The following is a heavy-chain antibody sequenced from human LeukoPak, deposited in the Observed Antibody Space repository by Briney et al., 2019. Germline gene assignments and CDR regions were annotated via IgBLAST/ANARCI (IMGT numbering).Heavy chain of an antibody. CDR1: GGSISSSSYY. J-gene: IGHJ4*02. CDR2: IYYSGIT. D-gene: IGHD3-10*01. V-gene: IGHV4-61*05. CDR3: ARAINSWHYGIDH. Sequence: SETLSLTCTVSGGSISSSSYYWGWIRQPPGEGLEWIGYIYYSGITNYNPSLKSRVTISVDSAANQFSLKLKSATAADTAVYYCARAINSWHYGIDHWGQGILVTVSS.